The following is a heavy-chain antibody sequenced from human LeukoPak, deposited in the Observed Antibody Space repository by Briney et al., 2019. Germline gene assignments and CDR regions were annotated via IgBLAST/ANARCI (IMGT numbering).Heavy chain of an antibody. V-gene: IGHV3-20*04. Sequence: GGSLRLSCAASGFRFDDYGMSWVRLAPGRGLEWISGITWNSEKTAYAEAVKGRFTISRDNAKNSLYLQMNSLSAEDTALYYCARDNSYGSPLDHWGQGTLVIVSS. J-gene: IGHJ4*02. CDR1: GFRFDDYG. D-gene: IGHD3-10*01. CDR2: ITWNSEKT. CDR3: ARDNSYGSPLDH.